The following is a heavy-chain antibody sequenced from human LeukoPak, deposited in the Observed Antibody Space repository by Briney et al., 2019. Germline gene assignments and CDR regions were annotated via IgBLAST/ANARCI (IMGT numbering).Heavy chain of an antibody. CDR3: ARSSGSYYSEFDY. D-gene: IGHD1-26*01. J-gene: IGHJ4*02. CDR2: IKQDGSEK. Sequence: SGGSLRLSCAASGFTFSSYSMNWVRQAPGKGLEWVANIKQDGSEKYYVDSVKGRFTISRDNAKNSLYLQMNSLRAEDTAVYYCARSSGSYYSEFDYWGQGTLVTVSS. V-gene: IGHV3-7*01. CDR1: GFTFSSYS.